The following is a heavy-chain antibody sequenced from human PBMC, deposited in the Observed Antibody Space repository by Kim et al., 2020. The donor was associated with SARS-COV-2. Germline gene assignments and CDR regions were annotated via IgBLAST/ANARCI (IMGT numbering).Heavy chain of an antibody. CDR2: ISSSRSTI. Sequence: GGSLRLSCAASGFTFSTYSMNWVRQAPGKGLEWVSYISSSRSTIYYADSVKGRFTISRDNAKNSLYLQMNSLRDEDTAVYYCARDRPLDLGYCSGGSCYSGIFDVWGQGTMVTVSS. J-gene: IGHJ3*01. CDR3: ARDRPLDLGYCSGGSCYSGIFDV. V-gene: IGHV3-48*02. CDR1: GFTFSTYS. D-gene: IGHD2-15*01.